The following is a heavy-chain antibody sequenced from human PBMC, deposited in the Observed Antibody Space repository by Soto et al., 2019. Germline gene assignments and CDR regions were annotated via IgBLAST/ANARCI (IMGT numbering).Heavy chain of an antibody. V-gene: IGHV3-30-3*01. CDR3: ARRRACSSTSCYAVGYYYGMDV. CDR1: GFTFSSYA. D-gene: IGHD2-2*01. J-gene: IGHJ6*02. Sequence: GGSLRLSCAASGFTFSSYAMHWVRQAPGKGLEWVAVISYDGSNKYYADSVKGRFTISRDNSKNTLYLQMNSLRAEDTAVYYCARRRACSSTSCYAVGYYYGMDVWGQGTTVTVS. CDR2: ISYDGSNK.